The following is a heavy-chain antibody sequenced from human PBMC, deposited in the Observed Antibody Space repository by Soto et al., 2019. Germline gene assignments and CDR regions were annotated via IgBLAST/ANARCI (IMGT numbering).Heavy chain of an antibody. J-gene: IGHJ3*01. CDR1: GGSISSYY. CDR2: IYYNGST. V-gene: IGHV4-59*08. Sequence: QVQLQESGPGLVKPSETLSLTCTVSGGSISSYYWSWIRQPPGKGLEWIGYIYYNGSTNYNPSLKSRVTISVDTSKNQFSLKLSSVTAADTAVYYCASRYARAIDLWGQGTMVTLCS. D-gene: IGHD2-2*01. CDR3: ASRYARAIDL.